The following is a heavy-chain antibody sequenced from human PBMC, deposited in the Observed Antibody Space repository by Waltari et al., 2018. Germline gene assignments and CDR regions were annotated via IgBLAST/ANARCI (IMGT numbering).Heavy chain of an antibody. CDR3: AKSGERGGMGYSLNEY. Sequence: EVQLVESVGGLVQPGGSLRLSCAASGFTFRSYAMSWVRPAPGKGLEWVSAISGRCGSTYYSDTLKGRFTRSRDNSKNTRYLQMNSLRAEDTAVYYCAKSGERGGMGYSLNEYWGQGTLVTVSS. V-gene: IGHV3-23*04. CDR2: ISGRCGST. D-gene: IGHD5-18*01. CDR1: GFTFRSYA. J-gene: IGHJ4*02.